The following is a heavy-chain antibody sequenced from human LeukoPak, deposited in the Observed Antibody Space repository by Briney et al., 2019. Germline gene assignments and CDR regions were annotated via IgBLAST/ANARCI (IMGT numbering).Heavy chain of an antibody. CDR2: IYPGDSDT. Sequence: GESLKISCKGSGYSFTSSWIGWVRQMPGKGLEWMGIIYPGDSDTRYSPSFQGQVTISADKSITTAYLQWSSLKASDSAMYYCTRSDGYSFDYWGLGTLVTVSS. J-gene: IGHJ4*02. CDR1: GYSFTSSW. D-gene: IGHD5-24*01. V-gene: IGHV5-51*01. CDR3: TRSDGYSFDY.